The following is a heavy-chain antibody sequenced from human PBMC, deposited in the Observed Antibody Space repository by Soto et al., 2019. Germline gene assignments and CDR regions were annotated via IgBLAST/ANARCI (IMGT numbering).Heavy chain of an antibody. D-gene: IGHD3-22*01. Sequence: SETLSLTCSVSGDSISNSRFYWAWIRQPPGEGLEWIGSIYHTGNAYYNPSLKSRVTISVDTSKNQFSPKLTSVTAADAALYYCARDFFDSSDYTTNWFDPWGQGTLVTVSS. J-gene: IGHJ5*02. CDR3: ARDFFDSSDYTTNWFDP. CDR2: IYHTGNA. CDR1: GDSISNSRFY. V-gene: IGHV4-39*01.